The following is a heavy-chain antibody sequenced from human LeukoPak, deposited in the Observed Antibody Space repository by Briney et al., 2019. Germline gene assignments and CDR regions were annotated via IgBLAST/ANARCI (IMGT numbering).Heavy chain of an antibody. CDR1: GVTVSSNY. V-gene: IGHV3-66*02. D-gene: IGHD4-11*01. J-gene: IGHJ6*03. CDR3: ASDWYQDYRPYYMDV. CDR2: IYSGGST. Sequence: GGSLRFSCAVSGVTVSSNYMSGGCRAPGEGLEWVSGIYSGGSTSYADSVKVRFTISRDNSKNTLYLQITSLRAEDTAVHYCASDWYQDYRPYYMDVWGKGTTVTVSS.